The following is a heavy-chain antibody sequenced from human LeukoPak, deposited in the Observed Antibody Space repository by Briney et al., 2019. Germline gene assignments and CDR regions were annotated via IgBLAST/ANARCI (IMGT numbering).Heavy chain of an antibody. D-gene: IGHD6-13*01. V-gene: IGHV4-4*07. J-gene: IGHJ2*01. Sequence: ASETLSLTCTVSGGSVSSYYWSWIRQPAGKGLEWIGRIDTSGNTNYKPSLKSRVTMSVDTSKNQFSLKLSSVTAADTAVYYCARVSSSWYQDWYFDLWGRGTLVTVSS. CDR3: ARVSSSWYQDWYFDL. CDR2: IDTSGNT. CDR1: GGSVSSYY.